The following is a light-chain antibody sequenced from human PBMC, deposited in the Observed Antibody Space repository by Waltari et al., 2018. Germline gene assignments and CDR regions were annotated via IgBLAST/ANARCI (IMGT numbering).Light chain of an antibody. CDR3: NSRDSSGNPVV. CDR2: GKN. CDR1: RHRSYY. V-gene: IGLV3-19*01. J-gene: IGLJ2*01. Sequence: SSELTQDPDVSVAFGPTLRIPCPGDRHRSYYARWYQQKPGQAPGLVIYGKNNRPSGIPDRFSGSSSGNTASLTITGAQAEDEADYYCNSRDSSGNPVVFGGGTKLTVL.